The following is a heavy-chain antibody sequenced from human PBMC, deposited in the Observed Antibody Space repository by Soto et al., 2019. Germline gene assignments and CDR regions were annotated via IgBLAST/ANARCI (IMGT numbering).Heavy chain of an antibody. D-gene: IGHD2-2*01. CDR1: GFTFSSYA. V-gene: IGHV3-30-3*01. J-gene: IGHJ4*02. CDR3: ARDFRYCSSTSCYHYFDY. Sequence: GGSLRLSCAASGFTFSSYAMHWVRQAPGKGLEWVAVISYDGSNKYYADSVKGRFTISRDNSKNTLYLQMNSLRAEDTAVYYCARDFRYCSSTSCYHYFDYWGQGTLVTVSS. CDR2: ISYDGSNK.